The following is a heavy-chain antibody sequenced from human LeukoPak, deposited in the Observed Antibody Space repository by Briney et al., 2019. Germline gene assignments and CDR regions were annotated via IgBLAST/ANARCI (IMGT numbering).Heavy chain of an antibody. CDR2: IWRTGDWT. CDR3: AKDRHDYGDYAFDS. D-gene: IGHD4-17*01. J-gene: IGHJ4*02. Sequence: GGSLRLSCTASGFIFRDYVMSWVRQAPGKGPEWVAAIWRTGDWTHYVDSVKGRFTISRDNSKNTLYLQMKRLRVADTAIYYCAKDRHDYGDYAFDSWGQGTLVAVSS. V-gene: IGHV3-23*05. CDR1: GFIFRDYV.